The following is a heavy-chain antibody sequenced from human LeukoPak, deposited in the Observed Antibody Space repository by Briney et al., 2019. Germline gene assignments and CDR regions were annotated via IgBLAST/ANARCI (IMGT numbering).Heavy chain of an antibody. V-gene: IGHV1-24*01. Sequence: ASVKVSCKVSGHTLTRLSIHWVRQAPGKGLEWVGRFDPEDGETIYALKIQGRVTMTEDTSTDTAYMELSSLKSEDTAVYYCTILDGIFRAYFNFWGQGTLVTVS. CDR2: FDPEDGET. CDR3: TILDGIFRAYFNF. CDR1: GHTLTRLS. J-gene: IGHJ4*02. D-gene: IGHD3/OR15-3a*01.